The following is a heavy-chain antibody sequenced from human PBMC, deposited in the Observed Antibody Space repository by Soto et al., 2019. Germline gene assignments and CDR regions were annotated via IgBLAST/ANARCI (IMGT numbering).Heavy chain of an antibody. CDR2: IIPILGIA. V-gene: IGHV1-69*04. CDR1: GYTFTSYA. J-gene: IGHJ3*02. CDR3: ARAPTAFDI. Sequence: SVKVSCKASGYTFTSYAMHWVRQAPGQRLEWMGRIIPILGIANYAQKFQGRVTITADKSTSTAYMELSSLRSEDTAVYYCARAPTAFDIWGQGTMVTVSS.